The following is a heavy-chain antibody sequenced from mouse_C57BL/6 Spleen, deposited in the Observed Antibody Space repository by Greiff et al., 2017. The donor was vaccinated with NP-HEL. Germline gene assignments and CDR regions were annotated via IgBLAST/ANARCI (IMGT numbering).Heavy chain of an antibody. J-gene: IGHJ2*01. CDR1: GYTFTSYW. CDR3: ARDHYFDY. CDR2: IDPSDSYT. V-gene: IGHV1-59*01. Sequence: VQLQQPGAELVRPGTSVKLSCKASGYTFTSYWRHWVKQRPGQGLEWIGVIDPSDSYTNYNQKFKGEATLTVDTSSSTAYMQLSSLTSEDSAVYYCARDHYFDYWGQGTTLTVSS.